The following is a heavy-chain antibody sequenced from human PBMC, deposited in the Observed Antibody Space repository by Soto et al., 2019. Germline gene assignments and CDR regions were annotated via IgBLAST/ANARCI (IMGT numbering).Heavy chain of an antibody. V-gene: IGHV1-24*01. CDR3: ATFTIFGVVRILGY. J-gene: IGHJ4*02. Sequence: EASVKVSCKVSGYTLTELSMHWVRQARGKGLEWMGGFDPEDGETIYAQKFQGRVTMTEDTSTGTAYMELSSLRSEDTAVYYCATFTIFGVVRILGYWGQGTLVTVSS. CDR1: GYTLTELS. CDR2: FDPEDGET. D-gene: IGHD3-3*01.